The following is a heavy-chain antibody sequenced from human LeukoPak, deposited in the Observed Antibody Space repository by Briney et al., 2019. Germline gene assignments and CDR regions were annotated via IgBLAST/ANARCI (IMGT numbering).Heavy chain of an antibody. J-gene: IGHJ4*02. CDR1: GGSITNTNY. D-gene: IGHD5-18*01. CDR2: VNLQGST. CDR3: ARQADYTSLVRLDS. V-gene: IGHV4-4*02. Sequence: PSGTLSLTCGVSGGSITNTNYWTWVRQPPGKGLEWIGEVNLQGSTNYNPSLMGRVAISVDTSENHISLQLTSVTAADTAVYYCARQADYTSLVRLDSWGQGTLVTVST.